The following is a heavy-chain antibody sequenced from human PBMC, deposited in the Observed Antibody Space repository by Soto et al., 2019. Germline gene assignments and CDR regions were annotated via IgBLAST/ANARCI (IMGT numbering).Heavy chain of an antibody. Sequence: SGPTLGNPTQTLTLTCSVSGFSLNTGGLGVGWIRQPPGKALEWLALIYWDDDKRYSPSLRNRLTITKDTSKNQVVLTMTNMDPVDTATYYCIQSRCGGDCLQSYASYYYYGMDVWGQGTTVPVSS. V-gene: IGHV2-5*02. CDR3: IQSRCGGDCLQSYASYYYYGMDV. D-gene: IGHD2-21*02. CDR2: IYWDDDK. J-gene: IGHJ6*02. CDR1: GFSLNTGGLG.